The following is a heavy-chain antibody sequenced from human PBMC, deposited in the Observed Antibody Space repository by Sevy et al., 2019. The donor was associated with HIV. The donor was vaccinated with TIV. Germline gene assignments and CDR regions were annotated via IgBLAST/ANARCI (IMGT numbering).Heavy chain of an antibody. CDR1: GFTFSSYS. Sequence: GGSLRLSCAASGFTFSSYSMNWVRQAPGKGLEWVSSISSSSSYIYYADSVKGRFTIPRDNAKNSLYLQMNSLRAEDTAVYYCARGGIAVATNWFDPWGQGTLVTVSS. CDR3: ARGGIAVATNWFDP. D-gene: IGHD6-19*01. V-gene: IGHV3-21*01. CDR2: ISSSSSYI. J-gene: IGHJ5*02.